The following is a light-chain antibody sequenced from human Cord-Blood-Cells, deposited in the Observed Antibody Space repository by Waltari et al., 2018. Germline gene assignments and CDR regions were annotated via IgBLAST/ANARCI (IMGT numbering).Light chain of an antibody. J-gene: IGLJ3*02. CDR3: CSYAGSYTSDWV. CDR1: SSDVVGYNY. V-gene: IGLV2-11*01. CDR2: DVS. Sequence: QSALTQPRSVSGSPGQSVTISCTGTSSDVVGYNYVSWYQQHPGKAPKLMIYDVSKRPSGVPDRFSGSKSGNTASLTISGLQAEDEADYYCCSYAGSYTSDWVFGGGTKLTVL.